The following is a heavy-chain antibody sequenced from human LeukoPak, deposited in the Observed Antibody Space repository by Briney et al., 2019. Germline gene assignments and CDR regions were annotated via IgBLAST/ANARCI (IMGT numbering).Heavy chain of an antibody. V-gene: IGHV3-33*01. D-gene: IGHD3-22*01. CDR2: IWYDGSNK. CDR3: ARERYYYDSSGWYYFDY. Sequence: GGSLRLSCAASGFTFSSYGMHWVRQAPGKGLEWVAVIWYDGSNKYYADSVKGRFIISRDNSKNTLYLQMNSLRAEDTAVYYCARERYYYDSSGWYYFDYWGQGTLVTVSS. J-gene: IGHJ4*02. CDR1: GFTFSSYG.